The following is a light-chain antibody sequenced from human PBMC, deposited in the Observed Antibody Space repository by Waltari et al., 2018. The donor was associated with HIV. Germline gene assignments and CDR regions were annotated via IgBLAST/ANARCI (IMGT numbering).Light chain of an antibody. CDR1: SSNIGSYY. J-gene: IGLJ2*01. CDR3: AAWDGSHVV. V-gene: IGLV1-47*01. CDR2: RNN. Sequence: QSVLTQPPSASGTPGQRVTISCSGSSSNIGSYYVYWYQQLPGTAPKLLIDRNNQRPSGVPDRFSGSKSGTSASLAISGLRSEDEADYYCAAWDGSHVVFGGGTKLTVL.